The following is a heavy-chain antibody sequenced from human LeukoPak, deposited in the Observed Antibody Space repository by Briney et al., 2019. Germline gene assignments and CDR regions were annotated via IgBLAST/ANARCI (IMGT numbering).Heavy chain of an antibody. CDR2: ISGSGGST. V-gene: IGHV3-23*01. CDR1: GFTISSYA. Sequence: GGSLRLSCAASGFTISSYAMSWVRQAPGKGLEWVSAISGSGGSTYYADSVKGRFTISRDNSKNTLYLQMNSLRAEDTAVYYCAKDKSYYYDSGSYGLDYWGQGTLVTVSS. CDR3: AKDKSYYYDSGSYGLDY. D-gene: IGHD3-10*01. J-gene: IGHJ4*02.